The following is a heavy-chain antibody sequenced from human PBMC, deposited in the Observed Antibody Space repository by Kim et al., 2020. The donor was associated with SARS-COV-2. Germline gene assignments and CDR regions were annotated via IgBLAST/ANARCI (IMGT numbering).Heavy chain of an antibody. V-gene: IGHV3-30*18. CDR1: GFTFSSYG. D-gene: IGHD6-19*01. CDR2: ISYDGRNT. CDR3: AKEDAVAVAGGCDR. J-gene: IGHJ5*02. Sequence: GGSLRLSCAASGFTFSSYGMHWVRQAPGKGLEWVAVISYDGRNTKYGDAVKRRFTISRDNSKNTLDLQMSTLRPEDTAVYYCAKEDAVAVAGGCDRWGQGALVTVS.